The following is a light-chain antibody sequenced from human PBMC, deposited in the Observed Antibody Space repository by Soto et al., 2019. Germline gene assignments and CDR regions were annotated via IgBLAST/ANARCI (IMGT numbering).Light chain of an antibody. J-gene: IGLJ3*02. CDR2: DDD. CDR1: SSNIGGNS. Sequence: QSVMTQPPSVSAAPGQRVTISCSGSSSNIGGNSVSWYQQLPGTAPKLLIYDDDKRPSGIPDRFSGSKSGTSATLGITGFQTGDEADYYCQSYDTSLGGVVFGGGTKVTVL. V-gene: IGLV1-51*01. CDR3: QSYDTSLGGVV.